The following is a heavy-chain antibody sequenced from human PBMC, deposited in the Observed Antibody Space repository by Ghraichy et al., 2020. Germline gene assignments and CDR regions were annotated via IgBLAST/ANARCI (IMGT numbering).Heavy chain of an antibody. V-gene: IGHV3-21*01. CDR1: GFTFSSYS. CDR2: ISSSSSYI. Sequence: GGSLRLSCAASGFTFSSYSMNWVRQAPGKGLEWVSSISSSSSYIYYADSVKGRFTISRDNAKNSLYLQMNSLRAEDTAVYYCATVVVDDYGDYYFDYWGQGTLVTVSS. J-gene: IGHJ4*02. CDR3: ATVVVDDYGDYYFDY. D-gene: IGHD4-17*01.